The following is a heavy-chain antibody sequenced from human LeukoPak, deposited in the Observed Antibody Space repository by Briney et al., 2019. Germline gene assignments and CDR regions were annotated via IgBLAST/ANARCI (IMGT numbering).Heavy chain of an antibody. V-gene: IGHV4-61*02. D-gene: IGHD5-18*01. CDR2: IYTSGST. Sequence: KSSQTLSHTCTVSGGSISSGSYYWSWIRQPAGKGLEWIGRIYTSGSTNYNPSLKSRVTISVDTSKNQFSLKLSSVTAADTAVYYCATEGYSYGYWFDPWGQGTLVTVSS. J-gene: IGHJ5*02. CDR1: GGSISSGSYY. CDR3: ATEGYSYGYWFDP.